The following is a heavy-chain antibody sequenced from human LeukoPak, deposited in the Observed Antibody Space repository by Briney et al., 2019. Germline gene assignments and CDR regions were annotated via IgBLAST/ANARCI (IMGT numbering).Heavy chain of an antibody. CDR2: MNPNSGNT. CDR3: ARDYYDFWSGYYSANWFDP. CDR1: GYTFTTYD. D-gene: IGHD3-3*01. Sequence: ASVKLSCKASGYTFTTYDIKWGRQATGQGLEWKGWMNPNSGNTGYAQKCRGRVTMTRNTTISTAYMELSSMSSEDTDVYYCARDYYDFWSGYYSANWFDPWGQGTLVTVSS. J-gene: IGHJ5*02. V-gene: IGHV1-8*01.